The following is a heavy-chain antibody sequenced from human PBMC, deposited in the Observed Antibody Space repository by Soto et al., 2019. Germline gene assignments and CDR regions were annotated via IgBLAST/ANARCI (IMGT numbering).Heavy chain of an antibody. V-gene: IGHV3-23*01. D-gene: IGHD3-10*01. CDR2: ISGTGGST. Sequence: EVQLLESGGGLVQPGGSLRLSCAASGFTFSNYVLSWVRQAPGKGLEWVSAISGTGGSTYYAESVKGRVTISRDNSKNTLYVKTNTLRVEDTPIYYYAKEANRVRGLHYWGQGTLVSVSS. J-gene: IGHJ4*02. CDR3: AKEANRVRGLHY. CDR1: GFTFSNYV.